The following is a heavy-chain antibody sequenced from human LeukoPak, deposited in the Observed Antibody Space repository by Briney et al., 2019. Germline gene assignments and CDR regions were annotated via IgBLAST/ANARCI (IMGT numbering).Heavy chain of an antibody. J-gene: IGHJ4*02. Sequence: SETLSLTCAVYGGSFSGYYWSWIRQPPGKGLEWIGEINHSGSTNYNPSLKSRVTISVDTSKNQFSLKLSSVTAADTAVYHCARAALTDGNFDYWGQGTLVTVSS. D-gene: IGHD2-21*02. V-gene: IGHV4-34*01. CDR3: ARAALTDGNFDY. CDR2: INHSGST. CDR1: GGSFSGYY.